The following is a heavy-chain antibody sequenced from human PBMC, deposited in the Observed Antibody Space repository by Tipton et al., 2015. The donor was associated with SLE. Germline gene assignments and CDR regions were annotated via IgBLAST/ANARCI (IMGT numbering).Heavy chain of an antibody. CDR3: ARHTGYDNGWPRWFDP. J-gene: IGHJ5*02. D-gene: IGHD6-19*01. V-gene: IGHV4-39*01. CDR1: GGSISTSSFY. CDR2: IYYSGTT. Sequence: TLSLTCTVSGGSISTSSFYWGWIRQPPGKGLEWIGNIYYSGTTYYNPSLKSRLTIFVDTSNNQVSLRLSSVTAADTAVYYCARHTGYDNGWPRWFDPWGQGTLVTVSS.